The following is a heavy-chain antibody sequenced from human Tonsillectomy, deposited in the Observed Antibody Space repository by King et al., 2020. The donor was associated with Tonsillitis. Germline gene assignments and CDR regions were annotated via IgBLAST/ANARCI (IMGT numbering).Heavy chain of an antibody. D-gene: IGHD4-17*01. CDR3: QTTEGAFDI. J-gene: IGHJ3*02. CDR2: IRSKANSYAT. CDR1: GFTFSGSA. V-gene: IGHV3-73*02. Sequence: VQLVESGGGLVQPGGSLKLSCAASGFTFSGSAMPWFRQASGKGLEWVGHIRSKANSYATAYAASVKCRFTISRDDSKNTAYLQMNSLKTEDTAVYYCQTTEGAFDIWGQGTMVTVSS.